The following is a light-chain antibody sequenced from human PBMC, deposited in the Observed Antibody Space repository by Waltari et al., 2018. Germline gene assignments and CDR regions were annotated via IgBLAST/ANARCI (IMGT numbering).Light chain of an antibody. Sequence: VLTQEPSLTVSPGGTVTLTCDSTTGLVTTKYYPNCFQQKPGQSPRTLIYDTDKKHSWTPARFSGSLLGGKAALTLSNVQPEDEADYYCSLYYGDARWVFGGGTKLTVL. CDR2: DTD. V-gene: IGLV7-43*01. CDR3: SLYYGDARWV. J-gene: IGLJ3*02. CDR1: TGLVTTKYY.